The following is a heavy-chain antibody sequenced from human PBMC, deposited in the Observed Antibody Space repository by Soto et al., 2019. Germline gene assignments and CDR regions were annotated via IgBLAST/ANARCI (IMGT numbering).Heavy chain of an antibody. J-gene: IGHJ4*02. Sequence: EVQLLESGGGLVQPGGSLRLSCAASGFTFSSYAMSWVRQDPGKGLEWVSAISGSGGSTYYADSVKGRFTISRDNSKTSRYLQMNSLRAEDTAVYYCARPPYCGGDCYLGAGGWGQGTLVTVSS. CDR3: ARPPYCGGDCYLGAGG. CDR2: ISGSGGST. D-gene: IGHD2-21*02. CDR1: GFTFSSYA. V-gene: IGHV3-23*01.